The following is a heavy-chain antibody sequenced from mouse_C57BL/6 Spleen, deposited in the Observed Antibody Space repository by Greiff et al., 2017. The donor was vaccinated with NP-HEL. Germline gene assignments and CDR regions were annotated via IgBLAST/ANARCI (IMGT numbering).Heavy chain of an antibody. J-gene: IGHJ3*01. CDR2: IYPGDGDT. V-gene: IGHV1-80*01. CDR1: GYAFSSYW. CDR3: ARGDYDYSWFAY. D-gene: IGHD2-4*01. Sequence: VQLQQSGAELVKPGASVKISCKASGYAFSSYWMNWVKQRPGKGLEWIGQIYPGDGDTNYNGKFKDKATLTADKSSSTAYMQLSSLTSEDSAVYFCARGDYDYSWFAYWGQGTLVTVAA.